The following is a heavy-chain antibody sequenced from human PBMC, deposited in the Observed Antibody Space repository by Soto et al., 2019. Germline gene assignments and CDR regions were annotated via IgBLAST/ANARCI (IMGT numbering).Heavy chain of an antibody. CDR2: ISAYNDGT. Sequence: QVQLMQSGFELKKPGASVKVSCKASGYTFTSYGISWVRQVPGQGLEWMGWISAYNDGTDYLQKLQGRVTMTTDTATNTAYLELRRLRSDDSAIYFCARDERKRRGDSGALDSWGQGTLVIVSS. V-gene: IGHV1-18*04. D-gene: IGHD1-26*01. J-gene: IGHJ4*02. CDR1: GYTFTSYG. CDR3: ARDERKRRGDSGALDS.